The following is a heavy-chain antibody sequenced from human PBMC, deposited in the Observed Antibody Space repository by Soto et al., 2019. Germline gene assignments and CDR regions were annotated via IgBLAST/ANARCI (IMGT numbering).Heavy chain of an antibody. V-gene: IGHV3-48*02. Sequence: EVQLVESGGGLVQPGGSLRLSCAASGFTFSSYSMNWVRQAPGKGLEWVSYISSSSSTIYYADSVQGRFTISRDNAKNSLYRQMNSLRDEDTAVYYCAGDPAHYDILTGYLDYWGQGTLVTVSS. J-gene: IGHJ4*02. CDR1: GFTFSSYS. CDR3: AGDPAHYDILTGYLDY. D-gene: IGHD3-9*01. CDR2: ISSSSSTI.